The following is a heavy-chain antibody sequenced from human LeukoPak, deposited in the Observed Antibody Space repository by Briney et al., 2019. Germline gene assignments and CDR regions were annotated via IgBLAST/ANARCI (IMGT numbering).Heavy chain of an antibody. D-gene: IGHD2-15*01. CDR1: GGSVSRSIYY. CDR3: ARGRCSGGSCSNYYYYYMDV. V-gene: IGHV4-39*01. J-gene: IGHJ6*03. CDR2: IYYSGST. Sequence: SETLSLTCTVSGGSVSRSIYYWGWVRQPPGKGLEWIGSIYYSGSTYYNPSLKSRVTISIDTSKNQFSLNLTSVTAADTAVYYCARGRCSGGSCSNYYYYYMDVWGKGTTVTVSS.